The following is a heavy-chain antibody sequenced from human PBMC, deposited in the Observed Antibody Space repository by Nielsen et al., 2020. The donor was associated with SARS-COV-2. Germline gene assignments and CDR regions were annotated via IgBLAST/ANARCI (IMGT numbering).Heavy chain of an antibody. CDR2: INPSGGNT. V-gene: IGHV1-46*01. CDR1: GYTFTSYY. CDR3: ARGSHVLLWFGELYAADY. J-gene: IGHJ4*02. D-gene: IGHD3-10*01. Sequence: ASVKVSCKASGYTFTSYYMHWVRQAPGQGLEWMGIINPSGGNTNYAQKLQGRVTMTTDTSTSTAYMELRSLRSDDTAVYYCARGSHVLLWFGELYAADYWGQGTLVTVSS.